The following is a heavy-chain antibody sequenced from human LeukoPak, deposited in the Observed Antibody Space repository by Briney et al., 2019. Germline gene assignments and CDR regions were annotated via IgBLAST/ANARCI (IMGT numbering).Heavy chain of an antibody. V-gene: IGHV4-59*08. CDR3: ARNRGVSAYDVIDI. D-gene: IGHD5-12*01. J-gene: IGHJ3*02. CDR1: GGSISSYY. CDR2: IYYSGST. Sequence: SETLSLTCTVSGGSISSYYWNWIRQPPGKGLELIGYIYYSGSTNYNPSLKSRVTISVDTSKNQFSLKLNSVTAADTALYYCARNRGVSAYDVIDIWGQGTMVTVSS.